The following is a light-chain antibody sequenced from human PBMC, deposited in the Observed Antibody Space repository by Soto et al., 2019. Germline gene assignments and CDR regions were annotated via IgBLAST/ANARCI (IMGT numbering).Light chain of an antibody. CDR1: QVVSTSY. J-gene: IGKJ2*01. Sequence: EIVLTQSPGTLSLSPGESATLSCRANQVVSTSYLAWYQQKPGQAPKLLIYNASARATGIPDRFSGSGSGTDFTLTISRLEPEDFAVFYCQQYGTFPLSFGQGTKLQIK. V-gene: IGKV3-20*01. CDR2: NAS. CDR3: QQYGTFPLS.